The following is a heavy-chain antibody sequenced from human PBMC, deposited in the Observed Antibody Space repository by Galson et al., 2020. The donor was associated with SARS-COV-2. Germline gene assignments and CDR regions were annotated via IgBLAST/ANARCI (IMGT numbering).Heavy chain of an antibody. D-gene: IGHD1-26*01. J-gene: IGHJ4*02. CDR1: GASINSPTYY. V-gene: IGHV4-31*03. CDR3: ARAPRIVASGGFYFDN. CDR2: IYYTGNT. Sequence: SETLSLTCTVSGASINSPTYYWSWIRQHPGKGLEWIGYIYYTGNTHYNPSLESRVTISLDTSKNQFSLKLTSVTAADTAVFYCARAPRIVASGGFYFDNWGQGTLVAVSP.